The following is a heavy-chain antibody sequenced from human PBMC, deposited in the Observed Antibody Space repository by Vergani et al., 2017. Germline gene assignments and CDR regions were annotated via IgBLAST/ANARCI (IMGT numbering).Heavy chain of an antibody. V-gene: IGHV3-7*01. J-gene: IGHJ2*01. CDR2: ISPDGSAT. Sequence: VQLVETGGGVVQPGGSLRLYCATSGFSFNTYGAHWVRQAPEKGLEWVAHISPDGSATSYVDSVKGRFTISRDNTKNSLSFHMSCLRVEDPAVYYCVRLPRSPWDFELWGRGTLITVSS. CDR3: VRLPRSPWDFEL. CDR1: GFSFNTYG.